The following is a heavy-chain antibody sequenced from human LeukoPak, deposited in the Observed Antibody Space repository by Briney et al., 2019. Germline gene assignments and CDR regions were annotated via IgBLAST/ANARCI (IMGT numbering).Heavy chain of an antibody. CDR1: GGSISSYY. J-gene: IGHJ4*02. D-gene: IGHD6-19*01. Sequence: PSETLSLTCTVSGGSISSYYWSWIRQSPGKGLEWIGYIYYSGSTNYNPSLKSRVTISVDTSKNQFSLKLSSVTAADTAVYYCARGVEQWLVGEYYFDYWGQGTLVTVSS. CDR2: IYYSGST. V-gene: IGHV4-59*01. CDR3: ARGVEQWLVGEYYFDY.